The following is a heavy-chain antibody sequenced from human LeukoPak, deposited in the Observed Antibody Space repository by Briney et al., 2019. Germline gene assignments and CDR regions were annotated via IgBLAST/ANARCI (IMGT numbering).Heavy chain of an antibody. Sequence: PGGSLRLSCAASGLTFSSYAMSWVRQAPGKGLEWVSAISGSGGSTYYADSVKGRFTISRDNSKNTLYLQKNSLRAEDTAVYYCAKDLDGHDIFLHYWGQGTLVTVSS. V-gene: IGHV3-23*01. J-gene: IGHJ4*02. CDR3: AKDLDGHDIFLHY. D-gene: IGHD3-9*01. CDR1: GLTFSSYA. CDR2: ISGSGGST.